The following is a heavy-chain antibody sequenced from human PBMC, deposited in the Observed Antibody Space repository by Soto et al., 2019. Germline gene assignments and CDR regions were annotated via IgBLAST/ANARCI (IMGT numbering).Heavy chain of an antibody. CDR3: ARSMETNDFYWMAV. CDR1: GGTFRSYA. Sequence: QVQLVQSGAEVREPGSSVKVSCEASGGTFRSYAINWVRQAPGQGLEWMGGIIPMFGKPNYAEKFLGRVTLSEYKSTRTAYMEVTRLKAEDTAVYYCARSMETNDFYWMAVWGLGTTVTVSS. V-gene: IGHV1-69*06. CDR2: IIPMFGKP. D-gene: IGHD2-8*01. J-gene: IGHJ6*02.